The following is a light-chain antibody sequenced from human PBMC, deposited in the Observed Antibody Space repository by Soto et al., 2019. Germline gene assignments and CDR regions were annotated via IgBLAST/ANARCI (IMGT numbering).Light chain of an antibody. V-gene: IGKV3-20*01. Sequence: ELVLTQSPGTLSLSPGERATLSCRASQTVNNNYLAWYQQIPGQAPRLLISGASGRATGTPDRFSGSASGTDFTLTISRLEPEEFAVYYCQQYGSSPLTFGGGTKGEIK. CDR3: QQYGSSPLT. CDR1: QTVNNNY. CDR2: GAS. J-gene: IGKJ4*01.